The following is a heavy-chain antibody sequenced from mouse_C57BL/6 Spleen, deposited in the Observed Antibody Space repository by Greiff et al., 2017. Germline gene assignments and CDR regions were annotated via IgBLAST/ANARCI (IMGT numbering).Heavy chain of an antibody. CDR2: LWSGGST. V-gene: IGHV2-2*01. D-gene: IGHD2-3*01. CDR1: GFSLTSYG. Sequence: VQLVESGPGLVQPSQSLSITCTVSGFSLTSYGVHWVRQSPGKGLEWLGVLWSGGSTDYNAAFISRLSISKDNSKSQVFFKMNSLQADDTAIYYCARNGRWLPHWYFDVWGTGTTVTVSS. CDR3: ARNGRWLPHWYFDV. J-gene: IGHJ1*03.